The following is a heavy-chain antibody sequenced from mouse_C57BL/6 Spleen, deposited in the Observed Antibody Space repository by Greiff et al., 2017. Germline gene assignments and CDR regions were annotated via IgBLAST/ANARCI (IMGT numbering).Heavy chain of an antibody. CDR3: ARDYGGAMDY. J-gene: IGHJ4*01. V-gene: IGHV5-17*01. CDR2: ISSGSSTI. D-gene: IGHD2-4*01. CDR1: GFTFSDYG. Sequence: ELKLMESGGGLVKPGGSLKLSCAASGFTFSDYGMHWVRQAPEKGLEWVAYISSGSSTIYYADTVKGRFTISRDNAKNTLFLQMTSLRSEDTAMYYCARDYGGAMDYWGQGTSVTVSS.